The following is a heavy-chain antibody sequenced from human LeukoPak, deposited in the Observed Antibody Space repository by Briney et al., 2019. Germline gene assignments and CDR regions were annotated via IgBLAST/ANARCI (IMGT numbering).Heavy chain of an antibody. Sequence: GGSLRFSCTASGITVSSNDMCWVRQAPGKGLEWISLIYSGGRTDYADSVKGRFTISRDNSKNMVYLQMNSLRGDDTAVYYCAGVLRGAFDIWGQGEMVAVSS. CDR3: AGVLRGAFDI. J-gene: IGHJ3*02. V-gene: IGHV3-53*01. CDR2: IYSGGRT. CDR1: GITVSSND.